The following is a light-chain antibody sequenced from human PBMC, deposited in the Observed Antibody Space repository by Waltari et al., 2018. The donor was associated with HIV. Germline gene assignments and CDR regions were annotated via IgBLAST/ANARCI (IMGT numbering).Light chain of an antibody. V-gene: IGKV4-1*01. CDR1: QSVLHSSNNKNY. Sequence: DIVMTPAPDSLGVSLGGGATLNCKFSQSVLHSSNNKNYLAWYQQKPGQPPKVLIYWASSRQPGVPDRFSGSGSGTDFSLTISSLQAEDVAVYYCQQYYETPPWTFGQGTKVEVK. J-gene: IGKJ1*01. CDR3: QQYYETPPWT. CDR2: WAS.